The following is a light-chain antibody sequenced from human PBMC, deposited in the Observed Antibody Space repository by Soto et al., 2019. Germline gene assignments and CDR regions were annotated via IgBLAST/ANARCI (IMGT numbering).Light chain of an antibody. V-gene: IGKV1-27*01. CDR2: GAF. CDR3: QQLNSYPIT. J-gene: IGKJ5*01. Sequence: DFQMTQSPSSPSASVGDTVTFTCRASQDISHFLAWYQQRPGKAPKLLIYGAFILQSGVPSRFSGSGSGTDFTLTISSLQPEDVATYYCQQLNSYPITFGQGTRLEIK. CDR1: QDISHF.